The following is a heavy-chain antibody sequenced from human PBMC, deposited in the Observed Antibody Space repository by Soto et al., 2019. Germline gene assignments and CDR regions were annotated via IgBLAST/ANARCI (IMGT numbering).Heavy chain of an antibody. V-gene: IGHV1-69*06. CDR3: AREYSSSFWGDFDI. CDR1: GGTFSSYA. CDR2: IIPIFGTA. J-gene: IGHJ3*02. D-gene: IGHD6-6*01. Sequence: ASVKVSCKASGGTFSSYAISWVRQAPGQGLEWMGGIIPIFGTANYAQKFQGRVTITADKSTSTAYMELSSLRSEDTAVYYCAREYSSSFWGDFDIWGQGTMVTVSS.